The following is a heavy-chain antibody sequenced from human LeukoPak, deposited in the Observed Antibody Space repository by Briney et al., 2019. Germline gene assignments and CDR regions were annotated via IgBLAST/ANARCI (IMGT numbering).Heavy chain of an antibody. V-gene: IGHV4-30-4*08. CDR1: GGSISSGDYY. Sequence: SETLSLTCTVSGGSISSGDYYWSWIRQPPGQWLEWIGCIYYSGSTYYNPSLKSRVTISVDTSKNQFSLKLSSVTAADTAAYYCARDDFWSGSLDYWGQGTLVTVSS. CDR2: IYYSGST. D-gene: IGHD3-3*01. J-gene: IGHJ4*02. CDR3: ARDDFWSGSLDY.